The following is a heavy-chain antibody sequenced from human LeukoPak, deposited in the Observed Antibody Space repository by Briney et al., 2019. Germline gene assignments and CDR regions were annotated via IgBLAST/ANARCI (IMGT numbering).Heavy chain of an antibody. V-gene: IGHV4-39*01. J-gene: IGHJ4*02. CDR1: GGSISSSSYY. CDR3: ARLDYYDSSGHIDY. D-gene: IGHD3-22*01. CDR2: IYYSGST. Sequence: SETLSLTCTVSGGSISSSSYYWGWIRQPPGKGLEWIGSIYYSGSTYYNPSLKSRVTISVDTSKNQFSLKLSSVTAADTAVYYCARLDYYDSSGHIDYWGQGTLVTVSS.